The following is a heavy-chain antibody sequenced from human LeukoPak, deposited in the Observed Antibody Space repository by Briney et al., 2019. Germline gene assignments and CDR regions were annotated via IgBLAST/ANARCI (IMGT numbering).Heavy chain of an antibody. J-gene: IGHJ4*02. D-gene: IGHD2-21*02. V-gene: IGHV4-34*01. CDR2: INHSGST. CDR1: GGSFSGYY. Sequence: SETLSLTCVVYGGSFSGYYWSWIRQPPGKGLEWIGEINHSGSTNYNPSLKSRVTISVDTSKNQFSLKLSSVTAADPAVYYCARGDTLTAIDYWGQGTLVTVSS. CDR3: ARGDTLTAIDY.